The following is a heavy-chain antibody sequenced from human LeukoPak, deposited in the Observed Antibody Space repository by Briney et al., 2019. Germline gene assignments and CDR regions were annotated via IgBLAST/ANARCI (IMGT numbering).Heavy chain of an antibody. V-gene: IGHV3-23*01. CDR1: GFTFSSYA. CDR3: AKDKVPDGKWDIDY. Sequence: PGGSLRLSCAASGFTFSSYAMSWVRQAPGKGLEWVSTISESGANTHYAASVKGRFTISRDDSKNTLYVQMNSLRVEDTAVYYCAKDKVPDGKWDIDYWGQGTLVTVSS. D-gene: IGHD1-26*01. J-gene: IGHJ4*02. CDR2: ISESGANT.